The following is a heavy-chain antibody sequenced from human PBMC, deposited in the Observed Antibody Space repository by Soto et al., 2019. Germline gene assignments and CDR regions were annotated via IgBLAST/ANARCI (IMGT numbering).Heavy chain of an antibody. CDR3: AREWSAGGHFYVMDV. D-gene: IGHD6-13*01. V-gene: IGHV1-8*01. Sequence: QVQLVQSGAEVKKPGASVQVSCKTSGYTFTSYDINWVLQAPGQGLEWVGWMNTNSDDTRSAQKFRGRLTLTRDKPMRAVYMKLSTLLPDGSAVYYCAREWSAGGHFYVMDVWVQGTTVAVSS. CDR1: GYTFTSYD. CDR2: MNTNSDDT. J-gene: IGHJ6*02.